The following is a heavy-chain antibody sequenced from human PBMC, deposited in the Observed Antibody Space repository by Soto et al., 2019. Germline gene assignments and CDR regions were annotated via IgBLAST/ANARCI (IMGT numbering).Heavy chain of an antibody. V-gene: IGHV4-39*01. D-gene: IGHD6-19*01. Sequence: QLQLQESGPGLVQPSETLSLTCTVSSVSISSSGYFWGWVRQPPGKGLEWIGMISYSGSTYYSPSLKSRVTLSADTSMNQFSLRLRSVTAADSAVFHCLNYKSGWEYWGQGTLVTVSS. J-gene: IGHJ4*02. CDR3: LNYKSGWEY. CDR2: ISYSGST. CDR1: SVSISSSGYF.